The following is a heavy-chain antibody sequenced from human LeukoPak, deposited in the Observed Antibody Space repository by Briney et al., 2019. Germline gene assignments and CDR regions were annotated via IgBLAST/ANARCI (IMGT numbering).Heavy chain of an antibody. D-gene: IGHD2-15*01. J-gene: IGHJ5*02. CDR1: GGSFSGYY. Sequence: SETLSLTCAVYGGSFSGYYWSWIRQPPGKGLEWIGEINHSGSTNYNPSLKSRVTISVDTSKDQFSLKLSSVTAADTAVYYCARAARGVVVVAAPNWFDPWGQGTLVTVSS. CDR2: INHSGST. CDR3: ARAARGVVVVAAPNWFDP. V-gene: IGHV4-34*01.